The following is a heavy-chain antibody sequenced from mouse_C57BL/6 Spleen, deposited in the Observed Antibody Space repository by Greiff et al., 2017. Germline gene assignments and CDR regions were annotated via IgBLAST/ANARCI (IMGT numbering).Heavy chain of an antibody. CDR1: GYTFTSYW. V-gene: IGHV1-59*01. CDR2: IDPSDSYT. Sequence: QVQLQQPGAELVRPGTSVKLSCKASGYTFTSYWMHRVKQRPGQGLEWIGVIDPSDSYTNYNQKFKGKATLTVDTSSSTAYMQLSSLTSEDSAVYYCAVYYYGSSYDYFDYWGQGTTLTVSS. D-gene: IGHD1-1*01. J-gene: IGHJ2*01. CDR3: AVYYYGSSYDYFDY.